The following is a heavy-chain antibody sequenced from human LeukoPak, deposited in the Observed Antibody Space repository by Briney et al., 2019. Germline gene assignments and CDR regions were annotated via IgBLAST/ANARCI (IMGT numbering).Heavy chain of an antibody. D-gene: IGHD3-9*01. J-gene: IGHJ4*02. V-gene: IGHV1-2*02. CDR1: GYSFTAYY. Sequence: ASVKVSCKASGYSFTAYYMHWVRQAPGQGLEWMGWINPNSGGTNYAQKFQGRVTMTRDTSITTAYMEMSRLRSDDTALYYCARSPHILTGENFDYWGQGALVTVSS. CDR2: INPNSGGT. CDR3: ARSPHILTGENFDY.